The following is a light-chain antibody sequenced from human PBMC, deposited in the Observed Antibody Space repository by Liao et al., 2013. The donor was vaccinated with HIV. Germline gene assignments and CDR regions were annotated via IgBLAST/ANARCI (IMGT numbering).Light chain of an antibody. CDR3: YSATDSSLV. V-gene: IGLV3-27*01. CDR2: KDS. CDR1: ALSKQY. Sequence: SYELTQPPSVSVSPGQTARITCSGDALSKQYAYWYQQKPGQAPVLVIYKDSERPSGIPERFSGSSSGTTVTLTISGAQLEDEADYYCYSATDSSLVFGGGTRLTVL. J-gene: IGLJ3*02.